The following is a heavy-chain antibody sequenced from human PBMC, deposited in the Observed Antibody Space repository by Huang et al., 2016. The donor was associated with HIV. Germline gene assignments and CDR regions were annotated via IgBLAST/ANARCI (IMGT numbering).Heavy chain of an antibody. CDR3: AMGYEPFDF. CDR2: NSSTGSAK. Sequence: EVHLVESGGGLVQPGGSLRLSCAASGFTFSSYSMNWVRQTAGKVLECVSYNSSTGSAKYYACSVKARFTISRDNANNALYLQMNGLRAEDAGVYFCAMGYEPFDFWGQGTLVTVSS. J-gene: IGHJ4*02. CDR1: GFTFSSYS. V-gene: IGHV3-48*01. D-gene: IGHD3-3*01.